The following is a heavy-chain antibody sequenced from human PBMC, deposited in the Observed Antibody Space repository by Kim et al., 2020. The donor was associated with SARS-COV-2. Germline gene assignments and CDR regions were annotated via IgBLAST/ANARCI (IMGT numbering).Heavy chain of an antibody. D-gene: IGHD2-8*01. Sequence: SETLSLTCTVSGGSISSYYWSWIRQPPGKGLEWIGYIYYSGSTNYNPSLKSRVTISVDTSKNQFSLKLSSVTAADTAVYYCARENLIDYGMDVWGQGTTVTVSS. V-gene: IGHV4-59*13. CDR3: ARENLIDYGMDV. CDR1: GGSISSYY. J-gene: IGHJ6*02. CDR2: IYYSGST.